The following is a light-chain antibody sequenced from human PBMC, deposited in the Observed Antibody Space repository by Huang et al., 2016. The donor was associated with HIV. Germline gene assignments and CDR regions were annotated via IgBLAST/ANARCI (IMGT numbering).Light chain of an antibody. J-gene: IGKJ2*01. CDR1: QSVSSHY. CDR3: QQYDTSPYT. CDR2: DAS. V-gene: IGKV3D-20*01. Sequence: EIVLTQSPATLSLSPGERVTLSCGASQSVSSHYLAWYQHKPGLAPRLLIYDASNRATGIPDRFSGSGSGTNFTLAISRLEPEDFAVYYCQQYDTSPYTFGQGTKLEI.